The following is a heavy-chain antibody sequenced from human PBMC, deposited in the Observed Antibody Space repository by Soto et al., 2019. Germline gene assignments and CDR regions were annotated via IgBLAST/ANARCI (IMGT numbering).Heavy chain of an antibody. D-gene: IGHD6-13*01. CDR1: GDFISSSSYH. CDR3: AVAAAGTFDY. J-gene: IGHJ4*02. V-gene: IGHV4-39*01. CDR2: IYYSGSS. Sequence: QLQLQESGPGLVKPSETLSLTCTVSGDFISSSSYHWGWIRQSPGKGLEWIANIYYSGSSYYNPSLKSRVTISVDTSKNQFSLKLSSLTVADTAVYYCAVAAAGTFDYWGQGTLVTVSS.